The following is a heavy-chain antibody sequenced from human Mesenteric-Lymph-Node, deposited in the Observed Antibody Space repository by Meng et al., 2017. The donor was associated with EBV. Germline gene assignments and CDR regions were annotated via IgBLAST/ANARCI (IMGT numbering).Heavy chain of an antibody. Sequence: HTTVKEYGPKLMTHTKNPRLTCNLSGISIGNTVGAVGWNCQPQGHALEWLAIIYWDGEKDYRQYLKSRLTITKDTSKNQVILIMTKVYTVDTDTYYCSHSFTTSGNWFDYWGQGALVTVSS. CDR2: IYWDGEK. V-gene: IGHV2-5*02. CDR3: SHSFTTSGNWFDY. J-gene: IGHJ5*01. CDR1: GISIGNTVGA. D-gene: IGHD2/OR15-2a*01.